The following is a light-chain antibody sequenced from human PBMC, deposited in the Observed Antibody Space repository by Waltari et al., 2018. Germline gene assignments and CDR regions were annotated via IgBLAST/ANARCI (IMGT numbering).Light chain of an antibody. V-gene: IGKV1-5*03. Sequence: DIQMTQSPSTLSASVGDRVTITCRASQSLSNWLAWYQQKPGKAPKVLIYKASTLESGVPSRFSGSGSGTEFTLTISSLQPDDFETYYCQQYRNLWTFGQGTKVEIK. CDR3: QQYRNLWT. CDR1: QSLSNW. J-gene: IGKJ1*01. CDR2: KAS.